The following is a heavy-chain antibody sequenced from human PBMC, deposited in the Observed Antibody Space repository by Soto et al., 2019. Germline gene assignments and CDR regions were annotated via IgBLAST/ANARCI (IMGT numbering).Heavy chain of an antibody. CDR2: LTVTGDSA. CDR1: GFRLSDSA. Sequence: GGSLRLSCAASGFRLSDSAVSWVRQAPGKGLEWVSSLTVTGDSAFYSQKFQGRVTLTTDPSASTAYMELTSLRFEDTAVYYCARDPALDYWGQGTLVTVSS. CDR3: ARDPALDY. V-gene: IGHV3-23*01. J-gene: IGHJ4*02.